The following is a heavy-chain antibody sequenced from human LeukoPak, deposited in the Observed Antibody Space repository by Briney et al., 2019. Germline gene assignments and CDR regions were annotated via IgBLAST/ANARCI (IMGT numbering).Heavy chain of an antibody. D-gene: IGHD6-13*01. CDR3: ARHSERSSWGYYYYYYYMDV. Sequence: ESSETLSLTCTVSGGSISSYYWSWIRQPPGKGLEWIGYIYTSGSTNYNPSLKSRVTISVDTSKNQFSLKLSSVTAADTAVYYCARHSERSSWGYYYYYYYMDVWGKGTTVTVSS. J-gene: IGHJ6*03. CDR2: IYTSGST. V-gene: IGHV4-4*09. CDR1: GGSISSYY.